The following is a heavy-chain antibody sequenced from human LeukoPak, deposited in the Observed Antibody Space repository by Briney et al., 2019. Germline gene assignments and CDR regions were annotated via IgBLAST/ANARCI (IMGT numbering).Heavy chain of an antibody. CDR2: IYHSGST. D-gene: IGHD4-4*01. Sequence: PSETLSLTCAVSGGSISSGGYSWSWIRQPPGKGLEWIGYIYHSGSTYYNPSLKSRVTISVDRSKNQFSLKLSSVTAADTAVYYCARELTIGNWFDPWGQGTLVTVSS. CDR3: ARELTIGNWFDP. CDR1: GGSISSGGYS. J-gene: IGHJ5*02. V-gene: IGHV4-30-2*01.